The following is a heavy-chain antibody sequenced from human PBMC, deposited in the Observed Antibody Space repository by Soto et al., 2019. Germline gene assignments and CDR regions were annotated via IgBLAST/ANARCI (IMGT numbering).Heavy chain of an antibody. D-gene: IGHD2-15*01. V-gene: IGHV3-66*01. Sequence: EVQLVESGGGLVQHGGYLRLSCADSGFTVSSNYMTWVRQAPGQGLEQVSLIQSGGRTYYAGSVKGRFTISRDNSKNTLFLQMNSLRFEDTAVYYCARDDVHCSGGRCYGVTMDVWGKGTKVTVSA. J-gene: IGHJ6*04. CDR1: GFTVSSNY. CDR2: IQSGGRT. CDR3: ARDDVHCSGGRCYGVTMDV.